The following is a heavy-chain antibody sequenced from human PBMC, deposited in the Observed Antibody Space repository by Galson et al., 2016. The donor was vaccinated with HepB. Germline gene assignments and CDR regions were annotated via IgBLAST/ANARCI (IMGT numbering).Heavy chain of an antibody. CDR3: ARDWYDWNHRHAMDV. J-gene: IGHJ6*02. D-gene: IGHD1-20*01. Sequence: SVKVSCKASGYIFSAYYMHWVRQAPGQGLEWMGWISVHNGNTKYAQKFQGRVIMTTDTPTSTAYMEVRSLRPDDTALYYCARDWYDWNHRHAMDVWGQGTTVIVS. CDR1: GYIFSAYY. CDR2: ISVHNGNT. V-gene: IGHV1-18*01.